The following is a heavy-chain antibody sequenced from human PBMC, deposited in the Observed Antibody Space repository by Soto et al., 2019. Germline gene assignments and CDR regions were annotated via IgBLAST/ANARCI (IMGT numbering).Heavy chain of an antibody. CDR1: GGTFSSYA. V-gene: IGHV1-69*06. CDR3: AREYCSGGSCYEFYFDY. Sequence: QVQLVQSGAEVKKPGSSVKVSCKASGGTFSSYAISWVRQAPVQGLEWMGGIIPIFGTANYAQKFQGRVAITADKSTSTAYMELSSLRSEDTAVYYCAREYCSGGSCYEFYFDYWGQGTLVTVSS. J-gene: IGHJ4*02. D-gene: IGHD2-15*01. CDR2: IIPIFGTA.